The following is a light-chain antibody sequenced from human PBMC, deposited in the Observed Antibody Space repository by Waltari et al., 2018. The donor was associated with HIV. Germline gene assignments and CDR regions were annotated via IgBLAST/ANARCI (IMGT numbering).Light chain of an antibody. Sequence: QSGLTQPPSASGTPGQRVTISCSGSFGGKTVTCYQQLQVTDPKFLWYPHDRGASGVPDLFAGSKLDTSAPLAISGRQSEDEADYYCAVWDDSLNGVFGGGTRLTVL. CDR2: PHD. CDR1: FGGKT. J-gene: IGLJ3*02. CDR3: AVWDDSLNGV. V-gene: IGLV1-44*01.